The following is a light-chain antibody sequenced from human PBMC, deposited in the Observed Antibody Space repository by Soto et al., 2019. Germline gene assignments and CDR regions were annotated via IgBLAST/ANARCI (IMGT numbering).Light chain of an antibody. CDR1: SSDVGSYNR. V-gene: IGLV2-18*02. CDR2: EVS. Sequence: QSVLTQPTSVSGSPGQSVTISCTGTSSDVGSYNRVSWYQQPPGTAPKLMIYEVSNRPSGVPDRFSGSKSGNTASLTISGLQAEDEADYYCSSFTSSSTRVFGGGTKLTVL. CDR3: SSFTSSSTRV. J-gene: IGLJ3*02.